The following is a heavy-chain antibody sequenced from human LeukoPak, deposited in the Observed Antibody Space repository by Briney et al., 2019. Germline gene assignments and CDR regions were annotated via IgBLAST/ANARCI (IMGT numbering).Heavy chain of an antibody. CDR1: GFTFSSYA. J-gene: IGHJ4*02. V-gene: IGHV3-23*01. D-gene: IGHD1-14*01. CDR2: ISNSDGST. CDR3: AKATGYLL. Sequence: GGSLRLSCAASGFTFSSYAMSWVRQAPGKGLEWASTISNSDGSTYYADSVKGRFSISRDNSENTLYLQMNSLRAEDTAVYYCAKATGYLLWGQGTLVTVSS.